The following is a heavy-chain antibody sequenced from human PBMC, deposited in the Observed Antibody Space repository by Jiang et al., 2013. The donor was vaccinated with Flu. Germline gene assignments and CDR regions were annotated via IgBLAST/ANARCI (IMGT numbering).Heavy chain of an antibody. V-gene: IGHV3-30-3*01. J-gene: IGHJ4*02. D-gene: IGHD6-13*01. Sequence: VQLVESGGGVVQPGRSLRLSCAASGFTFSSYAMHWVRQAPGKGLEWVAVISYDGSNKYYADSVKGRFTISRDNSKNTLYLQMNSLRAEDTAVYYCARGRAAAGTGGSYFDYWGQGTLVTVSS. CDR2: ISYDGSNK. CDR3: ARGRAAAGTGGSYFDY. CDR1: GFTFSSYA.